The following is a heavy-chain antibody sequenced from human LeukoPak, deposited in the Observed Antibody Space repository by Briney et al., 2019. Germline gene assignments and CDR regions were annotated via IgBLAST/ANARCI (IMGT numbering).Heavy chain of an antibody. V-gene: IGHV1-46*01. Sequence: ASVKVSCKASGYTFTSYYMHWVRQAPGQGLEWMGIINPSGGSTSYARKFQGRVTMTRDTSTSTVYMELSSLRSEDTAVYYCASSIAAPSAFDYWGQGTLVTVSS. CDR3: ASSIAAPSAFDY. D-gene: IGHD6-6*01. CDR2: INPSGGST. J-gene: IGHJ4*02. CDR1: GYTFTSYY.